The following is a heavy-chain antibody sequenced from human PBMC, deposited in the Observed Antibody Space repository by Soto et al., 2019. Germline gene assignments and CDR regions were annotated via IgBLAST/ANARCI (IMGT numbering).Heavy chain of an antibody. J-gene: IGHJ6*02. D-gene: IGHD2-2*01. CDR1: GYTFTSYG. CDR2: ISTYNGNT. CDR3: ARDRFWLGYCSSTSCYNTALGPYCMDV. Sequence: ASVKVSCKASGYTFTSYGISWVRQAPGQGLEWMGWISTYNGNTSYAQKLQYRVTMTTDTSTTTAYMELRSLRSDDTAVYYCARDRFWLGYCSSTSCYNTALGPYCMDVWGQGTTVTVSS. V-gene: IGHV1-18*04.